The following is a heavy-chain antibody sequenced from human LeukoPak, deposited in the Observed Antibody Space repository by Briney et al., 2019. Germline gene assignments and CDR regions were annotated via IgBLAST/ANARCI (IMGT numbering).Heavy chain of an antibody. Sequence: GGSLRLSCAASGFAFNSYWMSWVRQAPGKGLEWVANIKQDGSEKYYVDSVKGRFTISRDNAKNSLYLQVNSLRAEDTAVYYCAKDEIPRNKLYDAFDIWGQGTKVTVSS. CDR2: IKQDGSEK. V-gene: IGHV3-7*05. CDR1: GFAFNSYW. CDR3: AKDEIPRNKLYDAFDI. J-gene: IGHJ3*02. D-gene: IGHD1/OR15-1a*01.